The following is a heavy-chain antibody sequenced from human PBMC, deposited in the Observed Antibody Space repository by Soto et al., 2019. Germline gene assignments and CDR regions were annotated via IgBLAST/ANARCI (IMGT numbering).Heavy chain of an antibody. CDR2: ISYDGSNK. CDR3: AKITGDFYYYYYGMDV. V-gene: IGHV3-30*18. Sequence: GGSLRLSCAASGFTFSSYGMHWVRQAPGKGLEWVAVISYDGSNKYYADSVKGRFTISRDNSKNTLYLQMNSLRAEDTAVYYCAKITGDFYYYYYGMDVWGQGTTVTVSS. D-gene: IGHD1-20*01. J-gene: IGHJ6*02. CDR1: GFTFSSYG.